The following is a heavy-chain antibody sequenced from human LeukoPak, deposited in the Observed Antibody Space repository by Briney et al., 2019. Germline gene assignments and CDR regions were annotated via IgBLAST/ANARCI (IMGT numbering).Heavy chain of an antibody. J-gene: IGHJ4*02. Sequence: PGGSLRLSCAASGFTFSSYSMNWVRQAPGKGLEWVSYISSSSSTIYYADSVKGRFTISRDNAKNSLYLQMNSLRAEDTAVYYCVMSRYSSDYCFDYWGQGTLVTVSS. V-gene: IGHV3-48*01. CDR1: GFTFSSYS. CDR2: ISSSSSTI. D-gene: IGHD6-25*01. CDR3: VMSRYSSDYCFDY.